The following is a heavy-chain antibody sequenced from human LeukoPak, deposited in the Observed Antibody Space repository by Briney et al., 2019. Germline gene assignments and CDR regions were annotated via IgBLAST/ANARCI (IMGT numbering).Heavy chain of an antibody. Sequence: GGSLRLSCAASGFTFSNYGIHWVRQAPGKGLEWVGFIRYDGSDEYYAESVKGRFTFSRDNSKNTLHLQMNSLRAEDRAVYYCAKSIAVADLGGGRIFDYWGQRTLVTVSS. J-gene: IGHJ4*02. V-gene: IGHV3-30*02. D-gene: IGHD6-19*01. CDR3: AKSIAVADLGGGRIFDY. CDR1: GFTFSNYG. CDR2: IRYDGSDE.